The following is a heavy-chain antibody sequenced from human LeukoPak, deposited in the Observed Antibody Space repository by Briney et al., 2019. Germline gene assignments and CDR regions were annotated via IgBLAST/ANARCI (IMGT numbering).Heavy chain of an antibody. CDR3: ARTPPYSSGWSRDWYFDL. Sequence: GGSLRLSCAASGFTFSSYGMSWVRQAPGKGLEYVSAISSNGGSTYYANSVKGRFTISRDNSKNTLYLQMGSLRAEDMAVYYCARTPPYSSGWSRDWYFDLWGRGTLVTVSS. CDR2: ISSNGGST. V-gene: IGHV3-64*01. J-gene: IGHJ2*01. D-gene: IGHD6-19*01. CDR1: GFTFSSYG.